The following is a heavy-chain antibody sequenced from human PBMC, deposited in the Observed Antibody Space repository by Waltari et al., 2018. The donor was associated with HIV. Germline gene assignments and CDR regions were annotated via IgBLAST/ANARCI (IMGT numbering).Heavy chain of an antibody. CDR1: GGSISSYY. D-gene: IGHD2-2*01. V-gene: IGHV4-59*01. J-gene: IGHJ3*02. CDR3: ARDSWDCSSTSCYAFDI. CDR2: IYYSGST. Sequence: QVQLQESGPGLVKPSETLSLTCTVSGGSISSYYWSWIRQPPGKGLEWIGYIYYSGSTNYNPSLKSRVTISVDTSNIQFSLKLSSVTAADTAVYYCARDSWDCSSTSCYAFDIWGQGTMVTVSS.